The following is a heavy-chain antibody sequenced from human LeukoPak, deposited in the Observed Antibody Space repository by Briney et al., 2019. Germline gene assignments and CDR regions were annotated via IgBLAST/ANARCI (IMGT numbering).Heavy chain of an antibody. D-gene: IGHD2-15*01. CDR2: INTNTGNP. V-gene: IGHV7-4-1*02. CDR1: GYTFTGYY. Sequence: EASVKVSCKASGYTFTGYYMHWVRQAPGQGLEWMGWINTNTGNPTYAQGFTGRFVFSLDTSVSTAYLQISSLKAEDTAVYYCARAGSGCSGGSCYTPLIDYWGQGTLVTVSS. CDR3: ARAGSGCSGGSCYTPLIDY. J-gene: IGHJ4*02.